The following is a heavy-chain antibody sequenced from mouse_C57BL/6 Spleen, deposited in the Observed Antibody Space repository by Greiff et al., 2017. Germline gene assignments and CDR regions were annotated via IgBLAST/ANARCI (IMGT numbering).Heavy chain of an antibody. CDR3: ARELRSAMDY. Sequence: EVQLQQSGPELVKPGASVKISCKASGYTFTDYYMNWVKQSHGKSLEWIGDINPNNGGTSYNQKFKGKATLTVDKSSSTAYMELRSLTSEASAVYYCARELRSAMDYWGQGTSVTVSS. J-gene: IGHJ4*01. V-gene: IGHV1-26*01. CDR1: GYTFTDYY. CDR2: INPNNGGT. D-gene: IGHD1-1*01.